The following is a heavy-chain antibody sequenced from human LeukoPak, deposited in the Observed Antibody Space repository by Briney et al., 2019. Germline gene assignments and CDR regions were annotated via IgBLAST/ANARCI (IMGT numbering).Heavy chain of an antibody. Sequence: GGSLRLSCAASGFTFTSYGMHWVRQAPGKGLEWVAFIRYDGSDEYNGDSVKGRFTVSRDNSRNTLFLLMTSLRAEDSALYYCAKDAISSLAVRRFDLWGQGTLVTVS. CDR1: GFTFTSYG. CDR3: AKDAISSLAVRRFDL. V-gene: IGHV3-30*02. J-gene: IGHJ4*02. CDR2: IRYDGSDE. D-gene: IGHD6-6*01.